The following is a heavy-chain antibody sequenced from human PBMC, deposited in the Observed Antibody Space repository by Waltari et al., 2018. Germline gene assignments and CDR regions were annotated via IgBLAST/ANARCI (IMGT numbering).Heavy chain of an antibody. J-gene: IGHJ4*02. CDR3: ARGGGVTVPGFDF. CDR1: GYTFPAYY. V-gene: IGHV1-2*02. CDR2: VNPDSGGT. Sequence: QVQLVQSGAEVKTPGASVQVSCQAVGYTFPAYYIHWVRQGPGQGLEWMGLVNPDSGGTNYAQNFQGRVTMTRGTSITTVYMELSSLKYEDTAIYYCARGGGVTVPGFDFWGQGNLVTVSS. D-gene: IGHD6-19*01.